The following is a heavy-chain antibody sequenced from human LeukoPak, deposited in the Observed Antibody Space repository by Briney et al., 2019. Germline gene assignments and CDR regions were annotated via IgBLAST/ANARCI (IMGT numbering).Heavy chain of an antibody. CDR1: GFTFSSYW. D-gene: IGHD2/OR15-2a*01. J-gene: IGHJ4*02. Sequence: GGSLRLSCAASGFTFSSYWMNWARQAPGKGLEWVASINHNGNVNYYVDSVKGRFTISRDNSKDTLFLQMNSLGAKDTAVYYCAREGPRGNSQFDYWGQGTLVTVSS. CDR2: INHNGNVN. V-gene: IGHV3-7*01. CDR3: AREGPRGNSQFDY.